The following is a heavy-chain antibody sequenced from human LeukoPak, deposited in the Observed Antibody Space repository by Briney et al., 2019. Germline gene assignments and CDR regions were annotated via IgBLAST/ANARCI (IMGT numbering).Heavy chain of an antibody. V-gene: IGHV4-34*01. CDR3: ARAGEWLLDY. J-gene: IGHJ4*02. CDR1: GESFSGYY. D-gene: IGHD5-12*01. Sequence: SETLSLTCAVYGESFSGYYRSWIRQPPGKGLEWIGEINHSGSTNYNPSLKSRVTISVDTSKNQFSLKLSSVTAADTAVYYCARAGEWLLDYWGQGTLVTVSS. CDR2: INHSGST.